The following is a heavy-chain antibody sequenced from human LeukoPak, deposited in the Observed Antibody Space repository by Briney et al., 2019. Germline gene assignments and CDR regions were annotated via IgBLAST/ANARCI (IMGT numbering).Heavy chain of an antibody. D-gene: IGHD6-13*01. CDR1: GGSVRSDSNY. CDR2: ISYSGTT. Sequence: SETLSLTCTVSGGSVRSDSNYWSCIRQPTGKGLEWIGYISYSGTTDYNPSLKSRVSMSLGTSKNEVSLKLDSVTAADTAVYYCARGYRNNWRIGYWGHGNLVTVSS. J-gene: IGHJ1*01. V-gene: IGHV4-61*01. CDR3: ARGYRNNWRIGY.